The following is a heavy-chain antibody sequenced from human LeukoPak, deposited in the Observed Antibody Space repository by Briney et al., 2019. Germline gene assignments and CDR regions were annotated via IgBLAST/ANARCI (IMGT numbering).Heavy chain of an antibody. V-gene: IGHV3-33*01. Sequence: GGSLRLSCAASGFTFSSYGMHWVRQAPGKGLEWVAVIWYDGSNKYYADSVKGRFTISRDNSKNTLYLQMNSLRAEDTAVYYCXRDLRLNWNHHTFDYWGQGTLVTVSS. CDR3: XRDLRLNWNHHTFDY. D-gene: IGHD1-14*01. J-gene: IGHJ4*02. CDR2: IWYDGSNK. CDR1: GFTFSSYG.